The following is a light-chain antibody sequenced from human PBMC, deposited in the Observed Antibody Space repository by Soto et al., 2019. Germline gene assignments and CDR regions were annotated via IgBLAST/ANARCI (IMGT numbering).Light chain of an antibody. Sequence: EIVLTQSPGTLSLSPGERATLSCRASQSVSSTYLAWYQQRPGHAPRLLIYGASSRATGIPDRFSGSGSGTDFTLTISRLEPEDFAMYYCQQYAGSPLAFGGGTKVEIK. CDR2: GAS. V-gene: IGKV3-20*01. CDR3: QQYAGSPLA. CDR1: QSVSSTY. J-gene: IGKJ4*01.